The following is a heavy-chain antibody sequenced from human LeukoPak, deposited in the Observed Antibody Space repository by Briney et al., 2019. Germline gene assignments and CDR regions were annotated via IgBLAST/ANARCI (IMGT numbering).Heavy chain of an antibody. Sequence: ASVKASCKVSGYTFTDYYMHWVQQAPGKGLEWMGLVDPEDGETIYAEKFQGRVTITADTSTDTAYMELSSLRSEDTAVYYCATDPGIRGHDYSNYWGQGTLVTVSS. CDR2: VDPEDGET. V-gene: IGHV1-69-2*01. CDR3: ATDPGIRGHDYSNY. CDR1: GYTFTDYY. J-gene: IGHJ4*02. D-gene: IGHD4-11*01.